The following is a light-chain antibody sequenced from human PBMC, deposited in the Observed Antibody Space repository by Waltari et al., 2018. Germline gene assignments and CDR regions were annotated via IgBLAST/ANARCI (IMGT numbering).Light chain of an antibody. V-gene: IGKV2-28*01. CDR3: MQTQEIPLT. Sequence: VLSQSPLSLPVTPGSPASIPCRSSQSLLHSNGHNYLDWYVQKPGQSPQLLIYLGSNRASGVPDRFSGSGSGTDFTLRISRVEAEDVGVYYCMQTQEIPLTFGGGTKVEIK. CDR1: QSLLHSNGHNY. J-gene: IGKJ4*01. CDR2: LGS.